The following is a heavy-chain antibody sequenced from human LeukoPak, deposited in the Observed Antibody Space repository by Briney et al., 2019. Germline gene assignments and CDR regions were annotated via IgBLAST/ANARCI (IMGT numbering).Heavy chain of an antibody. Sequence: SETLSLTCAVYGGSFSGYYWSWFRQPPGKGLEWIGEINHSGSTNYNPSLTSRVIISVDTSKNQFSLKLSSVTAADTAVYYCARERGSSSSYYYYGMDVWGQGTTVTVSS. CDR3: ARERGSSSSYYYYGMDV. D-gene: IGHD6-6*01. CDR1: GGSFSGYY. CDR2: INHSGST. J-gene: IGHJ6*02. V-gene: IGHV4-34*09.